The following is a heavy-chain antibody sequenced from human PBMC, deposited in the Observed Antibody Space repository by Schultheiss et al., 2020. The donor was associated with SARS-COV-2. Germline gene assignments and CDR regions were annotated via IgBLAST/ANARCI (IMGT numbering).Heavy chain of an antibody. CDR2: ISSSSSYI. D-gene: IGHD6-13*01. CDR3: ARASRAQQLVNYGMDV. Sequence: GESLKISCAASGFTFSSYSMNWVRQAPGKGLEWVSSISSSSSYIYYADSVKGRFIISRDNSKNTLYLQMNSLRAEDTAVYYCARASRAQQLVNYGMDVWGQGTTVTVSS. CDR1: GFTFSSYS. V-gene: IGHV3-21*01. J-gene: IGHJ6*02.